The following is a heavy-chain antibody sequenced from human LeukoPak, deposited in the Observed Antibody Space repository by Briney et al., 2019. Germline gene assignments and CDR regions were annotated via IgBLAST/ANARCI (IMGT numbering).Heavy chain of an antibody. V-gene: IGHV4-39*01. CDR2: IYYTGNT. CDR3: ARQTGSGLFILP. J-gene: IGHJ4*02. Sequence: SSETLSLTYTVSGVSISSSYSYWGWIRQPPGMGLEWIGSIYYTGNTCYNASLKSQVSISIDTSKNQFSLKLTSVTAADTAVYYCARQTGSGLFILPGGQGTLVTVSS. CDR1: GVSISSSYSY. D-gene: IGHD3/OR15-3a*01.